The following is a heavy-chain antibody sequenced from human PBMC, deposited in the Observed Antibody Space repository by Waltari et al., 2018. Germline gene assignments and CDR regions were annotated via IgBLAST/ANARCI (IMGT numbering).Heavy chain of an antibody. J-gene: IGHJ4*02. CDR3: AREITYYYDSSGYSYFDY. Sequence: QVQLQESGPGLVKPSETLSLTCAVSGYSISSGYYWGWIRQPPGEGLEWIGSIYHSGGTYYNPSLKSRVTISVDTSKNQFSLKLSSVTAADTAVYYCAREITYYYDSSGYSYFDYWGQGTLVTVSS. D-gene: IGHD3-22*01. CDR2: IYHSGGT. V-gene: IGHV4-38-2*02. CDR1: GYSISSGYY.